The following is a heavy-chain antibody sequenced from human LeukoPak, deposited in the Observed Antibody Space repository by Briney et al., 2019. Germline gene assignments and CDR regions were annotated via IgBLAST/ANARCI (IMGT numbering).Heavy chain of an antibody. Sequence: SETLSLTCTVSGGPISSGGYYWSWIRQHPGKGLEWIGYIYYSGSTYYNPSLKSRVTISVDTSKNQFSLKLSSVTAADTAVYYCARAPRSGYFFRHWGQGTLVTVSS. CDR1: GGPISSGGYY. J-gene: IGHJ1*01. CDR3: ARAPRSGYFFRH. CDR2: IYYSGST. D-gene: IGHD3-22*01. V-gene: IGHV4-31*03.